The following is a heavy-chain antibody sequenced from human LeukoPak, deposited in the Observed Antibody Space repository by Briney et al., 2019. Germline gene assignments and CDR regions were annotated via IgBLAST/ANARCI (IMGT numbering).Heavy chain of an antibody. J-gene: IGHJ5*02. V-gene: IGHV4-34*01. CDR3: ARRPGYILTGYYRSCWFDP. Sequence: PSETLFLTCAVYGGSFSGYYWSWIRQPPGKGLEWIGEINHSGSTNYNPSLKSRVTISVDTSKNQFSLKLSSVTAADTAVYYCARRPGYILTGYYRSCWFDPWGQGTLVTVSS. CDR2: INHSGST. D-gene: IGHD3-9*01. CDR1: GGSFSGYY.